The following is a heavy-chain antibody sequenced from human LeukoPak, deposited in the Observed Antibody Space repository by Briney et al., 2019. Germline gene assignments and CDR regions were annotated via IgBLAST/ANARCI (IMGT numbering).Heavy chain of an antibody. CDR2: IGTAGDT. D-gene: IGHD4-4*01. J-gene: IGHJ6*02. CDR3: ARSNYRYGMDV. Sequence: PGGSLRLSCAASGFTFDDYAMHWVRQAPGKGLEWVSGIGTAGDTYYPGSVKGRFTIPRENAKNSLYLQMNSLRAGDTAVYYCARSNYRYGMDVWGQGTTVTVSS. CDR1: GFTFDDYA. V-gene: IGHV3-13*01.